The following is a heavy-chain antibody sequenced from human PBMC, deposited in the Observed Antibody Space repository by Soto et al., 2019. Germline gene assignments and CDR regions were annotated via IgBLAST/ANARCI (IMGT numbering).Heavy chain of an antibody. CDR2: ISGSGGST. CDR3: AKTIGYSYGLSYYYGMDV. CDR1: GFTFSSYA. D-gene: IGHD5-18*01. Sequence: GGSLRLSCAASGFTFSSYAMSWVRQAPGKGLEWVSAISGSGGSTYYADSVKGRFTISRDNSKNTLYLQMNSLRAEDTAVYYCAKTIGYSYGLSYYYGMDVWGQGTTVTVSS. V-gene: IGHV3-23*01. J-gene: IGHJ6*02.